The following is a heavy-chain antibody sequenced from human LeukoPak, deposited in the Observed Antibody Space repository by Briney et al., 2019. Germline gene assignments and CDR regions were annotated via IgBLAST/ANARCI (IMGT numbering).Heavy chain of an antibody. V-gene: IGHV1-8*01. CDR1: GYTFTSYD. D-gene: IGHD1-26*01. CDR3: ARGVGATGAIDY. J-gene: IGHJ4*02. CDR2: MNPNSGNT. Sequence: ASVKVSCKASGYTFTSYDINWVRQATGQGLEWMGWMNPNSGNTGYAQKSQGRVTMTRNTSISTAYMELSSLRSEDTAVYYCARGVGATGAIDYWGQGTLVTVPS.